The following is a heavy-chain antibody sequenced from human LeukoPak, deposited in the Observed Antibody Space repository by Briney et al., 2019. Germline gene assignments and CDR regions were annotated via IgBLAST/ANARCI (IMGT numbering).Heavy chain of an antibody. CDR2: IYYSGST. V-gene: IGHV4-59*01. CDR1: GGSISSYY. Sequence: SETLSLTCTVSGGSISSYYWSWIRQPPGKGLEWIGYIYYSGSTNYNPSLKSRVTISVDTSKNQFSLKLSSVTAADTAVYYCARMVHETTVTTGFDPWGQGTLVTVSS. CDR3: ARMVHETTVTTGFDP. D-gene: IGHD4-17*01. J-gene: IGHJ5*02.